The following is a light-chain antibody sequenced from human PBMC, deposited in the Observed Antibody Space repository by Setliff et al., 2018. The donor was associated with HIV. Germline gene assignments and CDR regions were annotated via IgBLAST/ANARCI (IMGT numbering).Light chain of an antibody. CDR1: SSDVGGYNY. Sequence: QSALAQPASVSGSPGQSITISCTGTSSDVGGYNYVSWYQKHPGKAPKLMIFEVNSRPSGISNRFSGSKSGNTASLTISGLQAEDEADYYCSSYTSSSPYVFGTGTKVTVL. V-gene: IGLV2-14*01. CDR3: SSYTSSSPYV. CDR2: EVN. J-gene: IGLJ1*01.